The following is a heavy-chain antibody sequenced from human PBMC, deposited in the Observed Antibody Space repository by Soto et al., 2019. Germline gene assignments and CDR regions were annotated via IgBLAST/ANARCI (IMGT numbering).Heavy chain of an antibody. Sequence: XSVKVSCKASGYPFTAYAIHWVRQAPGQRLEWMGWINAGNGNTKYSQKFQGRVAITRDTSASTAYMELSSLRSEDTAVYYCASSYKVLITGWFDPWGQGTLVTVSS. CDR1: GYPFTAYA. V-gene: IGHV1-3*01. D-gene: IGHD3-16*01. J-gene: IGHJ5*02. CDR3: ASSYKVLITGWFDP. CDR2: INAGNGNT.